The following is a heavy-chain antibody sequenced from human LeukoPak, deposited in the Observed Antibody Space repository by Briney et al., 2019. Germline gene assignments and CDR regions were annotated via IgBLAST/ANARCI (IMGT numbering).Heavy chain of an antibody. V-gene: IGHV3-23*01. CDR2: INGGGDIT. CDR3: AKRYGDSTGWFFDF. D-gene: IGHD6-13*01. Sequence: PGESLKLSCAGSGYSFDSYAMTWVRQAPGKGLEWVSSINGGGDITYYAESVKGRFTVSRDNSKNTLFLQMNSLRAEDTVVFYCAKRYGDSTGWFFDFWGQGSLVTVSS. J-gene: IGHJ4*02. CDR1: GYSFDSYA.